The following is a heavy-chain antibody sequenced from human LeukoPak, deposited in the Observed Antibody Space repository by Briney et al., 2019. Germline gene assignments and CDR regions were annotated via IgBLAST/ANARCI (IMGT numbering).Heavy chain of an antibody. CDR1: GITLSNYG. Sequence: GGSLRLSCAVSGITLSNYGTSWVRQAPGKGLEWVAGISDRGSRTNYADSVKGRFTISTDHPKNTLYLQMNSLRAEDTAVYFCAKRGVVIRVILVGFHKEAYYFDSWGQGALVTVSS. J-gene: IGHJ4*02. CDR3: AKRGVVIRVILVGFHKEAYYFDS. V-gene: IGHV3-23*01. D-gene: IGHD3-22*01. CDR2: ISDRGSRT.